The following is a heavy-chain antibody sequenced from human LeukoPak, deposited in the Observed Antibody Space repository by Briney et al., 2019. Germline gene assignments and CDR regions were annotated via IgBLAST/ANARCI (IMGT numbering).Heavy chain of an antibody. D-gene: IGHD1-14*01. Sequence: GGSLRLSCAASGFTVSSNYMSWVRQAPGKGLEWVSVIYSGGSTYYADSVKGRFTISRDNSKNTLYLQMNSLRAEDTAVYYCAKTTWVTSAHFDYWGQGTLVTVSS. J-gene: IGHJ4*02. CDR2: IYSGGST. CDR3: AKTTWVTSAHFDY. CDR1: GFTVSSNY. V-gene: IGHV3-66*01.